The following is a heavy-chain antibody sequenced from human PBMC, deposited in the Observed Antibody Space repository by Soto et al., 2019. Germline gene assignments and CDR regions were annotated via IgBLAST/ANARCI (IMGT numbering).Heavy chain of an antibody. Sequence: GGSLRLSCAGSGFTLSDHYIDWVRQAPGKGLEWVGRSRDKAQGYSTAYAASVKGRFTTSRDESKKTLSLKMSSPRVAAAAMFDCARGAPDNYGPRGRRLADFWGRGTLVTVSS. CDR3: ARGAPDNYGPRGRRLADF. CDR2: SRDKAQGYST. D-gene: IGHD5-18*01. CDR1: GFTLSDHY. J-gene: IGHJ4*02. V-gene: IGHV3-72*01.